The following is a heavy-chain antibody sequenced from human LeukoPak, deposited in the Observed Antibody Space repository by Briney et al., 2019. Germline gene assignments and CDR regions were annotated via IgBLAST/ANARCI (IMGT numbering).Heavy chain of an antibody. V-gene: IGHV3-7*01. CDR3: TKALDF. Sequence: GGSLRLSCAASGFTFSHYFMSWVRQVPGKGLEWVANINQDGSETYYVDSARGRFTISRDNAKNSLFLQMDSLRVEDTAMYYCTKALDFWGQGTPVTVSS. CDR1: GFTFSHYF. CDR2: INQDGSET. J-gene: IGHJ4*02.